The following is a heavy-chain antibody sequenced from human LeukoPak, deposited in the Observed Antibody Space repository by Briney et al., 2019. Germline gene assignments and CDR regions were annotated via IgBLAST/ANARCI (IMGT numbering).Heavy chain of an antibody. D-gene: IGHD3-10*01. CDR1: GFTFSSYG. CDR3: ARAYGSGSYGYYYGMDV. J-gene: IGHJ6*02. CDR2: ISYDGSNK. V-gene: IGHV3-30*03. Sequence: GGSLGLSCAASGFTFSSYGMHWVRQAPGKGLEWVAVISYDGSNKYYADSVKGRFTISRDNSKNTLYLQMNSLRAEDTAVYYCARAYGSGSYGYYYGMDVWGQGTTVTVSS.